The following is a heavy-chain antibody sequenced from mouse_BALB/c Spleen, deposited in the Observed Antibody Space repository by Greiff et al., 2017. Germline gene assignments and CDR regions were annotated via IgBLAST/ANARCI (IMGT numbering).Heavy chain of an antibody. V-gene: IGHV2-9*02. D-gene: IGHD1-1*01. CDR2: IWAGGST. J-gene: IGHJ4*01. Sequence: QVQLQQSGPGLVAPSQSLSITCTVSGFSLTSYGVHWVRQPPGKGLEWLGVIWAGGSTNYNSALMSRLSISKDNSKSQVFLKMNSLQTDDTAMYYCARGYYYGSSLYAMDYWGQGTSVTVSS. CDR1: GFSLTSYG. CDR3: ARGYYYGSSLYAMDY.